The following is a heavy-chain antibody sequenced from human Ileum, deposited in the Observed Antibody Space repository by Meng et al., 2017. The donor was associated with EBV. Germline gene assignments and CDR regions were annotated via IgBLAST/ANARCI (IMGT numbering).Heavy chain of an antibody. CDR2: ISTNTGTP. CDR1: GYTFSTYT. CDR3: ARGGNFDP. D-gene: IGHD2/OR15-2a*01. V-gene: IGHV7-4-1*02. Sequence: QVQLVQSGSAFKTPWASVKVSCKASGYTFSTYTINWVRQAHGRVLEWMGWISTNTGTPTYTQGFTGRFVCSFDTSVSTAYLQISSLKAEDTAVYYCARGGNFDPWGQGTLVTVSS. J-gene: IGHJ5*02.